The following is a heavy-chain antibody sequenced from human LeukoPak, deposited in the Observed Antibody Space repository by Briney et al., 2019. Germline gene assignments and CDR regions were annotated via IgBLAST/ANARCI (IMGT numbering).Heavy chain of an antibody. CDR3: AKDDAWVRYQD. CDR1: GFTFSSHG. Sequence: GGSLRLSCAASGFTFSSHGMNWVRQAPGKGLEWVSGISGSGVITYYADSVKGRFTISRDNSKNTLDLQMNSLRAEDTAVYYCAKDDAWVRYQDWGQGTLVTVSS. CDR2: ISGSGVIT. J-gene: IGHJ4*02. D-gene: IGHD5-12*01. V-gene: IGHV3-23*01.